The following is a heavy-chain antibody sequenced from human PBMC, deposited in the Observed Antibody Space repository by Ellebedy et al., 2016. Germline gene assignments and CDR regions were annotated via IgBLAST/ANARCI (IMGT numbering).Heavy chain of an antibody. J-gene: IGHJ4*02. V-gene: IGHV3-23*01. Sequence: GGSLRLSXAASGFSFSSCAMSWVRQAPGKGLEWVSGISGSGGTTYYADSVKGRFTISRDNSKNTLFLQMNSLRAEDTAVYYCAKARSGSYLGYYFDYWGQGTLVTVSS. CDR2: ISGSGGTT. CDR3: AKARSGSYLGYYFDY. CDR1: GFSFSSCA. D-gene: IGHD1-26*01.